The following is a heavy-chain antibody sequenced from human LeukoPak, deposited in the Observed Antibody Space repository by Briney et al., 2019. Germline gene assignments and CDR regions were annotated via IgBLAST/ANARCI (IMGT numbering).Heavy chain of an antibody. D-gene: IGHD3-16*02. CDR1: GGTFSSYA. J-gene: IGHJ6*04. V-gene: IGHV1-69*13. Sequence: SVKVSCKASGGTFSSYAISWVRQAPGQGLEWMGGIIPIFGTANYAQKFQGRVTITADESTSTAYMELSSLRSEDTAAYYCASMLYYDYVWGSYRDYYYGMDVWGKGTTVTVSS. CDR3: ASMLYYDYVWGSYRDYYYGMDV. CDR2: IIPIFGTA.